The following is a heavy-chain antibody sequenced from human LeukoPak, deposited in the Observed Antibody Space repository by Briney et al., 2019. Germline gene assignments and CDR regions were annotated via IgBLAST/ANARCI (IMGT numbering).Heavy chain of an antibody. V-gene: IGHV3-53*01. CDR3: ARAYGNNGLDV. J-gene: IGHJ6*02. CDR1: GFSVSSTY. Sequence: GGSLRLSCEASGFSVSSTYMTWVRQAPGRGLEWVSVLYSGGYANYTASVEGRFSISRDDSKNTLYLQMNSLRGDDTALYYCARAYGNNGLDVWGQGTTVTVSS. D-gene: IGHD4-23*01. CDR2: LYSGGYA.